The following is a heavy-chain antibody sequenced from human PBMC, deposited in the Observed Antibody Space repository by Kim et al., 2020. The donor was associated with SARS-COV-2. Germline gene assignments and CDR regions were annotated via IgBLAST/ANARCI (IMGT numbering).Heavy chain of an antibody. Sequence: GGSLRLSCADSGFTFSGHYMTWVRQAPGKGLEWVANIKQDGSEKFYVDSVKGRFTISRDNAKKSLYLQMNSPRAENTAMYYCARNHWYYFDYWGQGTLVTVSS. J-gene: IGHJ4*02. D-gene: IGHD2-8*02. CDR1: GFTFSGHY. CDR2: IKQDGSEK. CDR3: ARNHWYYFDY. V-gene: IGHV3-7*05.